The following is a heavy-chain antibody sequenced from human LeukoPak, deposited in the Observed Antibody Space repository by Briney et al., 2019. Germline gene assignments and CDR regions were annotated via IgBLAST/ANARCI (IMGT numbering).Heavy chain of an antibody. Sequence: SVKVSRKASGGTLSSHASSWVRQAPGQGLEWVGRIIPILGIANYAQKFQGRVTITADKSTSTAYMELSSLRSEDTAVYYCARDQSDYGSGSYYGGLTFDYWGQGTLVTVSS. CDR2: IIPILGIA. J-gene: IGHJ4*02. D-gene: IGHD3-10*01. CDR1: GGTLSSHA. CDR3: ARDQSDYGSGSYYGGLTFDY. V-gene: IGHV1-69*04.